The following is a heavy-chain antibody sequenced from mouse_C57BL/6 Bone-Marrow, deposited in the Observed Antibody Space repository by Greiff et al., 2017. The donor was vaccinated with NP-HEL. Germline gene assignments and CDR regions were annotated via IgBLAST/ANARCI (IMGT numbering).Heavy chain of an antibody. V-gene: IGHV1-82*01. CDR1: GYAFSSSW. J-gene: IGHJ2*01. Sequence: VQVVESGPELVKPGASVKISCKASGYAFSSSWMNWVKQRPGKGLEWIGRIYPGDGDTNYNGKFKGKATLTADKSSSTAYMQLSSLTSEDSAVYFCATDYYGSFDYWGQGTTLTVSS. D-gene: IGHD1-1*01. CDR2: IYPGDGDT. CDR3: ATDYYGSFDY.